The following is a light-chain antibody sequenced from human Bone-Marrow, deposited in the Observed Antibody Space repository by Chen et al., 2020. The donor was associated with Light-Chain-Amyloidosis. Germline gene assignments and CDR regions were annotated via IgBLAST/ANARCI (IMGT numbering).Light chain of an antibody. V-gene: IGLV1-44*01. J-gene: IGLJ3*02. CDR2: NNH. CDR3: AAWDDSLRTYL. CDR1: GSNIGCHS. Sequence: QSLLTQPPSASGTPGQAVNIACSGSGSNIGCHSVNWYKHLPGTAPQLVIFNNHRRPSGVPDRCAGSRSGTSSSLAISGLQADDECDYYCAAWDDSLRTYLFGGGTKLTVL.